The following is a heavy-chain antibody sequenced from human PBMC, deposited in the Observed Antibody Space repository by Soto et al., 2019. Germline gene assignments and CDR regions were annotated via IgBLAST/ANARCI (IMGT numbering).Heavy chain of an antibody. CDR1: GVSIHNSHSF. CDR2: VYYSGGA. V-gene: IGHV4-39*01. CDR3: GRVVEGATRHTDLDS. Sequence: PSETLSLTCTVSGVSIHNSHSFWGWIRQPPGKGLEFIGTVYYSGGAHYNSSLKSRVTISVDTANNQVSLRMRSLTAADTAVYYCGRVVEGATRHTDLDSWGQGTPVTVSS. J-gene: IGHJ5*01. D-gene: IGHD2-21*01.